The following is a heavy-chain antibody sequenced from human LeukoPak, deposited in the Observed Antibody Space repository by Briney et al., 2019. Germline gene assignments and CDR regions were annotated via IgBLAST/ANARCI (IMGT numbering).Heavy chain of an antibody. CDR2: ISAYNGNT. CDR1: GYTFTSYG. V-gene: IGHV1-18*01. Sequence: ASVKVSCKASGYTFTSYGISWVRQAPGQGLEWMGWISAYNGNTNYAQKLQGRVTMTTDTSTSTAYMELRSLRSDDTAVYYCARSYITMVRGVRVDKFNPWGQGTLVTVSS. CDR3: ARSYITMVRGVRVDKFNP. D-gene: IGHD3-10*01. J-gene: IGHJ5*02.